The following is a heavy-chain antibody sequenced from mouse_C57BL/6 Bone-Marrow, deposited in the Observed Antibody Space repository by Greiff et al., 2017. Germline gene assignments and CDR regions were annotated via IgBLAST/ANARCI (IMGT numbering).Heavy chain of an antibody. CDR3: ARRGQDQGSYAYAMDY. D-gene: IGHD1-1*02. J-gene: IGHJ4*01. V-gene: IGHV1-19*01. CDR1: GYTFTDYY. CDR2: INPYNGGT. Sequence: EVQLQQSGPVLVKPGASVKMSCKASGYTFTDYYMNWVKQSPGKSLEWVGVINPYNGGTSYNQKFKGKATLTVDKSSSTAYMELNSLTSEDSAVYYCARRGQDQGSYAYAMDYWGQGTSVTVSS.